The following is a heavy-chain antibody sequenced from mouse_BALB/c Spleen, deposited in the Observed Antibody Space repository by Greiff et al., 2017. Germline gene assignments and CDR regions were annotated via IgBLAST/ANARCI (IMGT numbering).Heavy chain of an antibody. CDR2: INPSNGGT. Sequence: QVQLKESGAELVKPGASVKLSCKASGYTLTSYYMYWVKQRPGQGLEWIGEINPSNGGTNFNEKFKSKATLTVDKSSSTAYMQLSSLTSEDSAVYYCTRRDYGSSYVFAYWGQGTLVTVSA. V-gene: IGHV1S81*02. D-gene: IGHD1-1*01. J-gene: IGHJ3*01. CDR3: TRRDYGSSYVFAY. CDR1: GYTLTSYY.